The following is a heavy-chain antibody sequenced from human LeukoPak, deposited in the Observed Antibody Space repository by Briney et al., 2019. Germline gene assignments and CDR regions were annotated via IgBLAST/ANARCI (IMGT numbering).Heavy chain of an antibody. CDR2: ISGSGGNT. Sequence: GGSLRLSCAASGFTFSSYAMSWVRQAPGKGLEWVSGISGSGGNTYYGGSVKGRFTISRDNFKNTMYLEMNSLRAEDTAVYYCAKALGGYNGFFDYWGQGNLITVSS. J-gene: IGHJ4*02. V-gene: IGHV3-23*01. CDR3: AKALGGYNGFFDY. D-gene: IGHD5-12*01. CDR1: GFTFSSYA.